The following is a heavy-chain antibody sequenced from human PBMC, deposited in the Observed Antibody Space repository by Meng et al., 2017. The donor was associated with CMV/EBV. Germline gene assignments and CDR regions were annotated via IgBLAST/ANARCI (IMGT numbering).Heavy chain of an antibody. CDR2: IYYSGST. CDR3: ARDYGDLRQDY. CDR1: GGSSSSSSYY. V-gene: IGHV4-39*07. Sequence: LLAQDSGPGLVKPPETLSLLCTVYGGSSSSSSYYWGWIRQPPGKGLEWIGSIYYSGSTYYNPSHKSRVTISVDTSKNQFSLKLSSVTAADTAVYYCARDYGDLRQDYWGQGTLVTVSS. D-gene: IGHD4-17*01. J-gene: IGHJ4*02.